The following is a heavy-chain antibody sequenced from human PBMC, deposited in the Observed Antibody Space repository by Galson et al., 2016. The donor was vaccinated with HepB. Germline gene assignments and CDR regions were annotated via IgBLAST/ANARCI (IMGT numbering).Heavy chain of an antibody. Sequence: SLRLSCAASGFVFSNYWMSWVRQVPGKGLEWVAVISYDGSNKYYADSVKGRFTISRDNSKNTLYLQMNSLRAEDTAVYYCAKDGCFGGWGCFDYWGQGTLVTVSS. CDR2: ISYDGSNK. V-gene: IGHV3-30*18. CDR1: GFVFSNYW. J-gene: IGHJ4*02. CDR3: AKDGCFGGWGCFDY. D-gene: IGHD6-19*01.